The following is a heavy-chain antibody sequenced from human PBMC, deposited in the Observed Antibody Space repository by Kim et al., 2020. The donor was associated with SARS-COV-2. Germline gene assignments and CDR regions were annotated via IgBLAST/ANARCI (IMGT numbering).Heavy chain of an antibody. D-gene: IGHD3-22*01. J-gene: IGHJ4*02. Sequence: GGSLRLSCEASEFSFSDSYINWIRQTPENGLEWLSYISHTSRTIYYADSVRGRFTISRDNAKRSAFLQMDNLRIEDTGTYYCAGRVWDGHGYPLFDFWGQGTLITVSS. CDR1: EFSFSDSY. CDR2: ISHTSRTI. V-gene: IGHV3-11*01. CDR3: AGRVWDGHGYPLFDF.